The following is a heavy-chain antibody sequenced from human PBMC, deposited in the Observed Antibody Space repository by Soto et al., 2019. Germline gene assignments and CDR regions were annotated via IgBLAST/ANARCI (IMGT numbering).Heavy chain of an antibody. CDR3: AVQGDGDFDY. J-gene: IGHJ4*02. Sequence: QVQLQESGPGLVEPSGTLSLTCAVSGASIGTNNWWSWVRQPPGKGPEWIGEVYHSGTTNCNPALKRRVTKSIDNSKNQFSLRLTSITAADTAVYYCAVQGDGDFDYWSQGTLVTGSS. CDR2: VYHSGTT. V-gene: IGHV4-4*02. CDR1: GASIGTNNW.